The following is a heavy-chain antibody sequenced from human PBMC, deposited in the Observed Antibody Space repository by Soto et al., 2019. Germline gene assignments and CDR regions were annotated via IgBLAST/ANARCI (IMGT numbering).Heavy chain of an antibody. V-gene: IGHV3-30*03. CDR1: GFTFSSYV. D-gene: IGHD1-26*01. CDR3: VRLIGNSWLDF. Sequence: GGSLRLSCAASGFTFSSYVMHWVRQAPGKGLEWVAIISYDGSNKYYAESVKSRITINPDTSKNQFSLHLNSVTPEDAAVYYCVRLIGNSWLDFWGQGTLVTVSS. CDR2: ISYDGSNK. J-gene: IGHJ5*01.